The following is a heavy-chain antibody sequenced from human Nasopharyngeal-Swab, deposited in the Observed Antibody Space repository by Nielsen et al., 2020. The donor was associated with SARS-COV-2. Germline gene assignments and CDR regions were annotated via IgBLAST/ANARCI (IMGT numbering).Heavy chain of an antibody. Sequence: GGSLRLSCAASGFTFSSYEMNWVLQAPGKGLEWVSYISSSGSTIYYADSVKGRFTISRDNAKNSLYLQMNSLRAEDTAVYYCARVPGFGEFYWGQGTLVTVSS. J-gene: IGHJ4*02. CDR2: ISSSGSTI. CDR1: GFTFSSYE. D-gene: IGHD3-10*01. CDR3: ARVPGFGEFY. V-gene: IGHV3-48*03.